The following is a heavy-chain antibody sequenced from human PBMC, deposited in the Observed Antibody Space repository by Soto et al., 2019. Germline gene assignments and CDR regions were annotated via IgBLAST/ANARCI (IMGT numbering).Heavy chain of an antibody. CDR1: GGSMSDFY. Sequence: PSETLSLTCTFSGGSMSDFYGSWVRQPPGKGLEWIGYMFYSGNSNYNASLKSRVTISMDTSKNQFSLNLRSVTAADTAVYYCVRSGHSFGGVVWGQGTQVTVSS. D-gene: IGHD3-16*01. J-gene: IGHJ4*02. V-gene: IGHV4-59*13. CDR2: MFYSGNS. CDR3: VRSGHSFGGVV.